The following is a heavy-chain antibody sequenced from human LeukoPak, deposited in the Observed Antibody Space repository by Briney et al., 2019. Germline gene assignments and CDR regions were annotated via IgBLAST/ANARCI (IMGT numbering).Heavy chain of an antibody. D-gene: IGHD2-2*01. CDR3: AKGCGTSCSGGFQH. CDR2: ISWNSGSI. CDR1: GFTFDDYA. V-gene: IGHV3-9*03. J-gene: IGHJ1*01. Sequence: GRSLRLSCAASGFTFDDYAMHWVRQAPGKGLEWVSGISWNSGSIGYADSVKGRFTISRDNAKNSLYLQMNSLRAEDMALYYCAKGCGTSCSGGFQHWGQGTLVTVSS.